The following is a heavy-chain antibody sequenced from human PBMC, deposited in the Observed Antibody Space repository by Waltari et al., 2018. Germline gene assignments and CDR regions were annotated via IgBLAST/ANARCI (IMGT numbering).Heavy chain of an antibody. V-gene: IGHV3-23*01. CDR1: GFPFSSYA. D-gene: IGHD3-22*01. CDR2: ISGSGGST. Sequence: EVQLLESGGGLVQPGGSLRLSCAASGFPFSSYAMSWVRQAPGKGLEWVSAISGSGGSTYYADSVKGRFTISRDNSKNTLYLQMNSLRAEDTAVYYCAKGGYLLRYFDLWGRGTLVTVSS. J-gene: IGHJ2*01. CDR3: AKGGYLLRYFDL.